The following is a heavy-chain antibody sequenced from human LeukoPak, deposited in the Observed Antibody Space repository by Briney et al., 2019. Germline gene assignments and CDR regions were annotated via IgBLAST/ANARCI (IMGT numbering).Heavy chain of an antibody. Sequence: GGSLRLSCAASGFTFSSYAMHWVRQAPGTGLEWVAVISYDGSNKYYADSVKGRFTISRDNSKNTLYLQMNSLRAEDTAVYYCAREGSKRFLEWLLYLWGQGTLVTVSS. D-gene: IGHD3-3*01. V-gene: IGHV3-30*04. CDR3: AREGSKRFLEWLLYL. CDR1: GFTFSSYA. J-gene: IGHJ5*02. CDR2: ISYDGSNK.